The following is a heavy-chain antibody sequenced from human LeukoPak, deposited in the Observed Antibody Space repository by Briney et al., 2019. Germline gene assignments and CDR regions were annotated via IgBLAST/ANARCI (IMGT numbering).Heavy chain of an antibody. Sequence: VASVKVSCKASGYTFTDYLIHWVRQAPGQGPEWMGWIIPNGGGTKYAQKFQDRVTMTRDTSINTAYMELSGLRPDDTAVYYCARVPRPRDPTSSAAHQPFDYWGQGTLVTVSS. V-gene: IGHV1-2*02. CDR3: ARVPRPRDPTSSAAHQPFDY. J-gene: IGHJ4*02. CDR2: IIPNGGGT. D-gene: IGHD2-2*01. CDR1: GYTFTDYL.